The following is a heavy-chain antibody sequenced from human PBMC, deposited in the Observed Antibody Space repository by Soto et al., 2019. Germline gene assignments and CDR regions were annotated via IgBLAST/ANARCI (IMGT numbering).Heavy chain of an antibody. V-gene: IGHV1-8*01. D-gene: IGHD3-10*01. CDR1: GYTFTGYD. J-gene: IGHJ6*02. CDR2: MNPNSGNT. CDR3: ARDDLHMPSLIYYGSGSYRYYYGMDV. Sequence: ASVKVSCKASGYTFTGYDIHWVRQATGQGLEWMGWMNPNSGNTGYAQKFQGRVTMTRNTSISTAYMELSSLRSEDTAVYYCARDDLHMPSLIYYGSGSYRYYYGMDVWGQGTTVTVSS.